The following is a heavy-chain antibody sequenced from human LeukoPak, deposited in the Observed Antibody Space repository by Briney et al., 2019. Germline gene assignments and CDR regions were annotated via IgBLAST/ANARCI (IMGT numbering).Heavy chain of an antibody. J-gene: IGHJ4*02. CDR3: ARGIRAPWGATSDY. Sequence: ASVTVSCKASGYTFTNYAMNWVRQAPGQGLEWMGWINTNSGNPTYVQGFTGRFVFSLDTSVSTAYLQISSLKAEDTAVYYCARGIRAPWGATSDYWGQGTLVTVSS. CDR1: GYTFTNYA. V-gene: IGHV7-4-1*02. D-gene: IGHD3-10*01. CDR2: INTNSGNP.